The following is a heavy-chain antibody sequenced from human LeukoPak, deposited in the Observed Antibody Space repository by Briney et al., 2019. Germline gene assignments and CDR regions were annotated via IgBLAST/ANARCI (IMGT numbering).Heavy chain of an antibody. CDR2: ISYDGSNK. J-gene: IGHJ6*02. V-gene: IGHV3-30*04. Sequence: PGGSLGLSCAASGFTFSSYAMHWVRQAPGKGLEWVAVISYDGSNKYYADSVKGRFTISRDNSKNTLYLQMNSLRAEDTAVYYCARASGYYYYGMDVWGQGTTVTVSS. CDR1: GFTFSSYA. CDR3: ARASGYYYYGMDV.